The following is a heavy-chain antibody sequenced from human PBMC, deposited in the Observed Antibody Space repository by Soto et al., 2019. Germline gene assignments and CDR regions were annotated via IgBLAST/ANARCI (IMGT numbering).Heavy chain of an antibody. CDR1: GDSFSSSSYY. V-gene: IGHV4-39*01. CDR3: AMCSGDCYDFDY. Sequence: PSETLSLICTVSGDSFSSSSYYWGCIRQPPGKGLEWIGSIYYSGNTYYNPSLKSRLTMSVGTSKNKFSLKLTSVTAADTAVYYCAMCSGDCYDFDYWGQGTLVTVSS. J-gene: IGHJ4*02. D-gene: IGHD2-21*02. CDR2: IYYSGNT.